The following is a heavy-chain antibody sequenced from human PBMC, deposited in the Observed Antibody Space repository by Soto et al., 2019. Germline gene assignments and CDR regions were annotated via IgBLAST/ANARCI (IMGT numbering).Heavy chain of an antibody. J-gene: IGHJ6*02. CDR1: GFTFSSYG. Sequence: QVQLVESGGGVVQPGRSLRLSCAASGFTFSSYGMHWVRQAPGKGLEWVAVIWYDGSNKYYADSVKGRFTISRDNSKNTLYLQMNSLRAEDTAVYYCARENTAYDFYYYYGMDVWGQGTTVTVSS. V-gene: IGHV3-33*01. D-gene: IGHD5-18*01. CDR2: IWYDGSNK. CDR3: ARENTAYDFYYYYGMDV.